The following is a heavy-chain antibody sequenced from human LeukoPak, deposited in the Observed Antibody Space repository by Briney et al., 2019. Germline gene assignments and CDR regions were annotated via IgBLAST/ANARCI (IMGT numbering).Heavy chain of an antibody. D-gene: IGHD3-3*01. V-gene: IGHV1-69*04. CDR1: GGTFSSYA. J-gene: IGHJ4*02. CDR2: IIPILGIA. CDR3: ARESHDFWSGPIDY. Sequence: GASVKVSCKASGGTFSSYAISWVRQAPGQGLEWMGRIIPILGIANYAQKFQGRVMITADKSTSTAYMELSSLRSEDTAVYYCARESHDFWSGPIDYWGQGTLVTVSS.